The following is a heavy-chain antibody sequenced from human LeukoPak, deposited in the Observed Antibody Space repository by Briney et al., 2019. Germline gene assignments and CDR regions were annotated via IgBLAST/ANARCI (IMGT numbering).Heavy chain of an antibody. CDR1: GFTFDVYG. CDR2: IIGGGGCT. J-gene: IGHJ6*03. CDR3: ARMVGGSYSNYMDV. D-gene: IGHD1-26*01. Sequence: GGSLRLSCAASGFTFDVYGMSWVRQAPGKGLEWVSGIIGGGGCTGYADSVKGRFTISRDNAKNSLYLQMNSLRAEDTALYHCARMVGGSYSNYMDVWGKGTLVTVSS. V-gene: IGHV3-20*01.